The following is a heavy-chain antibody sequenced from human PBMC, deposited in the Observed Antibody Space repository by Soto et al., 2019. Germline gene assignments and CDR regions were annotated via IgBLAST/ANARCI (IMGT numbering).Heavy chain of an antibody. V-gene: IGHV3-23*01. J-gene: IGHJ4*02. D-gene: IGHD6-6*01. CDR3: AKFSATSVYDISSAPDY. CDR2: VSGSGGNT. CDR1: GFTVSNYA. Sequence: GGSLRLSCAASGFTVSNYAMTWVRQAPGKGLEWVSAVSGSGGNTFYADSVKGRFTISRDNSRKTLYLQMTSLRAEDAAVYYCAKFSATSVYDISSAPDYWGQGTLVTVSS.